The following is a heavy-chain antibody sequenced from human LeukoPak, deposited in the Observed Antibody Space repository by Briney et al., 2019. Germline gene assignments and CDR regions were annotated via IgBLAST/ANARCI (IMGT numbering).Heavy chain of an antibody. CDR2: TYYRSKWND. J-gene: IGHJ4*02. D-gene: IGHD2-15*01. Sequence: SQTLSLTCAISGDSVSSNTAAWNWIRQSPSRGLEWLGRTYYRSKWNDDYAVSVKSRITINPDTSKNQFSLQLNSVTPEDTAVYYCARMEQDCSSGSCYYAVDYWGQGTLVIVSS. V-gene: IGHV6-1*01. CDR1: GDSVSSNTAA. CDR3: ARMEQDCSSGSCYYAVDY.